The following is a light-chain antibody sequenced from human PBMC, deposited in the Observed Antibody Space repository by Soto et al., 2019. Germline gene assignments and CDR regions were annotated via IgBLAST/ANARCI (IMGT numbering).Light chain of an antibody. CDR3: SSATTRNLYV. CDR2: EVS. Sequence: QSVLSQPASVSGSPGQSVTISCTGTSRDVGASTYVSWYQQHPGKAPKFVLYEVSTRPSGVSDRFSGSKSGNTASLTISGLQAEEEAHYYCSSATTRNLYVFGTGTNVTVL. V-gene: IGLV2-14*01. J-gene: IGLJ1*01. CDR1: SRDVGASTY.